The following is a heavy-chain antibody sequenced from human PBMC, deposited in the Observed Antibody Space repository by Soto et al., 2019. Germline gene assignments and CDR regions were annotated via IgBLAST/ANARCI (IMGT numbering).Heavy chain of an antibody. Sequence: SVKVSCKASGGTFSSYTISWVRQAPGQGLEWMGRIIPILGIANYAQKFQGRVTITADKSTSTAYMELSSLRSEDTAVYYCARDDGGSSWYVDYWGQGTLVTVSS. D-gene: IGHD6-13*01. J-gene: IGHJ4*02. CDR2: IIPILGIA. CDR3: ARDDGGSSWYVDY. CDR1: GGTFSSYT. V-gene: IGHV1-69*04.